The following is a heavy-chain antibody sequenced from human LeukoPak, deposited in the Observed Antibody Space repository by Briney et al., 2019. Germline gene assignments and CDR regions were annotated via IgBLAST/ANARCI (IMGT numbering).Heavy chain of an antibody. J-gene: IGHJ3*02. Sequence: GGSLRLXCAASGFTFSSYEMNWVRQAPGKELEWVSYISSSGSTIYYADSVKGRFTTSRDNAKNSLYLQMNSLRAEDTAVYYCAREGSTMIVVVYDAFDIWGQGTMVTVSS. CDR1: GFTFSSYE. V-gene: IGHV3-48*03. D-gene: IGHD3-22*01. CDR3: AREGSTMIVVVYDAFDI. CDR2: ISSSGSTI.